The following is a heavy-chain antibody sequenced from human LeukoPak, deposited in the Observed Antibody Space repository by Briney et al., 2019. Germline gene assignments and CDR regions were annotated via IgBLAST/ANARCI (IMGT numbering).Heavy chain of an antibody. CDR3: AREAPRITIFGVVIRYFDY. CDR1: GGTFSSYA. V-gene: IGHV1-69*05. D-gene: IGHD3-3*01. J-gene: IGHJ4*02. CDR2: IIPIFGTA. Sequence: SVKVSCKASGGTFSSYAISWVRQAPGQGLEWMGRIIPIFGTANYAQKFQGRVTITTDESTSTAYTELSSLRSEDTAVYYCAREAPRITIFGVVIRYFDYWGQGTLVTVSS.